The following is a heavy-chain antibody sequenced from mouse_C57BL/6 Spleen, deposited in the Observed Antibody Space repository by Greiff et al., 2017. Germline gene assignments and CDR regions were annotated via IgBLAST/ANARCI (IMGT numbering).Heavy chain of an antibody. J-gene: IGHJ3*01. V-gene: IGHV5-17*01. CDR2: ISSGSSTI. CDR1: GFTFSDYG. Sequence: EVQGVESGGGLVKPGGSLKLSCAASGFTFSDYGMHWVRQAPEKGLEWVAYISSGSSTIYYADTVKGRFTISRDNAKNTLFLQMTSLRSEDTAMYYCARDAYYDEKGPFAYWGQGTLVTVSA. CDR3: ARDAYYDEKGPFAY. D-gene: IGHD2-4*01.